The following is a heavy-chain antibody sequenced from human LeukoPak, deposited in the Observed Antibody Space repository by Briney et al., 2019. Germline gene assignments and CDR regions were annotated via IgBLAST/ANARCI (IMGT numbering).Heavy chain of an antibody. CDR3: ARDYGGSSPFDY. CDR1: GFTFSSYG. J-gene: IGHJ4*02. Sequence: PGGSLRLSCAASGFTFSSYGMHWVRQAPGKGLEWVSYISSSGSTIYYADSVKGRFTISRDNAKNSLYLQMNSLRAEDTAVYYCARDYGGSSPFDYWGQGTPVTVSS. D-gene: IGHD4-23*01. V-gene: IGHV3-48*04. CDR2: ISSSGSTI.